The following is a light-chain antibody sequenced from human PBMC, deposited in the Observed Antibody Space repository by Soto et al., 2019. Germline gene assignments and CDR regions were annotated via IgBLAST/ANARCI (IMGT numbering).Light chain of an antibody. V-gene: IGKV1-33*01. J-gene: IGKJ4*01. CDR2: DGS. CDR3: QQYEKVGLT. CDR1: QDISNF. Sequence: DIQMTQSPSSLSASVGDSVTITCRASQDISNFLNWYQQKPGKAPRLLISDGSNLERGVPSRFSGSGSGTDFTFTISSLQPEDVGTYHCQQYEKVGLTFGGGTKVEIK.